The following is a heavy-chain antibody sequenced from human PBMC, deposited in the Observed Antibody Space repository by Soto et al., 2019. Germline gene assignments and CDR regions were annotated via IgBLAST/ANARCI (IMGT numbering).Heavy chain of an antibody. CDR1: GVWFGSYA. D-gene: IGHD3-3*01. J-gene: IGHJ4*02. Sequence: GDTQILCSAASGVWFGSYALSWVRPAPGKGLEWVSTISGSDGKTFYADSVKGRFSISRDTSQSTLYLQMNSLRADDTAMYYCARWSYLDYWGQGTRVTVS. CDR3: ARWSYLDY. CDR2: ISGSDGKT. V-gene: IGHV3-23*01.